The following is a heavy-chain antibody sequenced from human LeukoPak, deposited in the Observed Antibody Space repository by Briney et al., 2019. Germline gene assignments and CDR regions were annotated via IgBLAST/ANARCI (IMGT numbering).Heavy chain of an antibody. Sequence: GMSLRLSCAASGFTFSGYAMHWVRQAPGEGLEWVAGIWYDGSNINYADSVKGRFTISRDNSKNTLYLQMNNLRAEDTAVYYCARDLSLNYDFWSGYDAFDIWGQGTMVTVSS. V-gene: IGHV3-33*01. D-gene: IGHD3-3*01. J-gene: IGHJ3*02. CDR2: IWYDGSNI. CDR3: ARDLSLNYDFWSGYDAFDI. CDR1: GFTFSGYA.